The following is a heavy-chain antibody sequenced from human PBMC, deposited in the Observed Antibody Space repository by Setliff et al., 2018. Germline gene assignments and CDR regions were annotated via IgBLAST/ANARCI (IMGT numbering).Heavy chain of an antibody. Sequence: ASVKVSCKASGYTFTSYGISWVRQAPGQGLEWMAWISAYNGNTNYAQKLQGRVTMTTDTSTSTAYMELRSLRSDDTAVYYCARDRGYNFWSGYFVKDYFDYWGQGTLVTV. CDR1: GYTFTSYG. J-gene: IGHJ4*02. CDR3: ARDRGYNFWSGYFVKDYFDY. D-gene: IGHD3-3*01. CDR2: ISAYNGNT. V-gene: IGHV1-18*01.